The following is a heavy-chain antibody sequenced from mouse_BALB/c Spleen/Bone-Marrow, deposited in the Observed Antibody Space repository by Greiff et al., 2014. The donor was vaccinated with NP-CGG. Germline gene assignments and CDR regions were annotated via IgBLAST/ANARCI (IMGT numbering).Heavy chain of an antibody. CDR1: GYVFSNSW. J-gene: IGHJ1*01. Sequence: VNLVESGPELVKPGASVKISCKASGYVFSNSWMNWVKQRPGEGLEWIGRIYPGDGDSNYNGKFKGKATLTADNSSSTAYLQLSSLTSVDSAVYFCARRRAFITTVVDYFDVWGAGTTVTVSS. V-gene: IGHV1-82*01. CDR3: ARRRAFITTVVDYFDV. D-gene: IGHD1-1*01. CDR2: IYPGDGDS.